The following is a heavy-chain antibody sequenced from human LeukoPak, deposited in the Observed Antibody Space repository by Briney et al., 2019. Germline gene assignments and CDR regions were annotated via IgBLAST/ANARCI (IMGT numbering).Heavy chain of an antibody. D-gene: IGHD6-19*01. CDR2: IRYDGSNK. Sequence: GGSPRLSCAASGFTFSSYGMHWVRRAPGKGLEWVAFIRYDGSNKYYADSVKGRFTISRDNSKNTLYLQMNSLRAGDTAVYYCAKGHVVAGTRWFDPWGQGTLVTVSS. J-gene: IGHJ5*02. CDR3: AKGHVVAGTRWFDP. V-gene: IGHV3-30*02. CDR1: GFTFSSYG.